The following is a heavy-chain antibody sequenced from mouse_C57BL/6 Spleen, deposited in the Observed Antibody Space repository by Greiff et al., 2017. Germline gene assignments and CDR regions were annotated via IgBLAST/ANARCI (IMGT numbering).Heavy chain of an antibody. V-gene: IGHV5-17*01. CDR3: ARRDGYYVAMDY. J-gene: IGHJ4*01. D-gene: IGHD2-3*01. CDR1: GFTFSDYG. Sequence: EVKLMESGGGLVKPGGSLKLSCAASGFTFSDYGMHWVRQAPEKGLEWVAYISSGSSTIYYADTVKGRFTISRDNAKNTLFLQMTSLRSEDTAMYYCARRDGYYVAMDYWGQGTSVTVAS. CDR2: ISSGSSTI.